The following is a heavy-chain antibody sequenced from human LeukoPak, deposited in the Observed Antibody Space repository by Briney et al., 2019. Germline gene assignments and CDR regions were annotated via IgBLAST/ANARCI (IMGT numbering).Heavy chain of an antibody. Sequence: PSETLSLTCAVYGGSFSGYYWSWIRQPPGKGLEWIGYISYIGSTNYSPSLKSRVTISVDSSKNQFSLRLSSVTAADTAVYYCAGDHLALNALDIWGQGTMVTVSS. J-gene: IGHJ3*02. CDR3: AGDHLALNALDI. CDR2: ISYIGST. V-gene: IGHV4-59*01. CDR1: GGSFSGYY.